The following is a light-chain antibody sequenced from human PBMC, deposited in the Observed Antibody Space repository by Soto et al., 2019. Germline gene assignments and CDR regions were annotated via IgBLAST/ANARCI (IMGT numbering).Light chain of an antibody. CDR1: SSDVGGYKY. V-gene: IGLV2-8*01. CDR3: SSYAGSNNVI. Sequence: QSALTQPPSASGSPGQSVTISCTGTSSDVGGYKYVSWYQQHPGKAPKLMIYEVTKRPSGVPDRFSGSKSGNTASLTVSGLQAEDEADYFCSSYAGSNNVIFGGGTKVTLL. CDR2: EVT. J-gene: IGLJ2*01.